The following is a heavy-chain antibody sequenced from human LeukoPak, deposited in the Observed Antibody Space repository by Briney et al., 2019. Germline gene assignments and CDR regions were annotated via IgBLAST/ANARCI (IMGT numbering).Heavy chain of an antibody. CDR3: ARARRRGGLLTGIAYWYFDL. CDR2: IYTSGST. CDR1: GGSISSYY. D-gene: IGHD7-27*01. J-gene: IGHJ2*01. Sequence: SETLSLTCTVSGGSISSYYWSWIRQPAGKGLEWIGRIYTSGSTNYNPSLKSRVTMSVDTSKNQFSLKLSSVTAADTAVYYCARARRRGGLLTGIAYWYFDLWGRGTLVTVSS. V-gene: IGHV4-4*07.